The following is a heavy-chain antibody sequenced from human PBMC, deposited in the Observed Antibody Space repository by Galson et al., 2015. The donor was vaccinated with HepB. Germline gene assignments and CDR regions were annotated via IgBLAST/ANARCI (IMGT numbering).Heavy chain of an antibody. V-gene: IGHV1-46*01. CDR2: INPSSGST. CDR3: AGDLGVETTVGGWFDP. Sequence: SVKVSCKASGYTFTSYYMHWVRQAPGQGLEWMGIINPSSGSTSYAEYFQGRVTMTRDTSTSTVYMELSRLRYEDTAVYYWAGDLGVETTVGGWFDPGGQGTLVTVAS. CDR1: GYTFTSYY. D-gene: IGHD4-11*01. J-gene: IGHJ5*02.